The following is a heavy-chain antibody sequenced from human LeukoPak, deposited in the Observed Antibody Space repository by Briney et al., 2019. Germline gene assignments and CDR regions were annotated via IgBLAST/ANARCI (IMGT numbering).Heavy chain of an antibody. Sequence: SETLSLTCTVSGGSISSTNSYWGWVRQPPGKGLEWIGNIYNSGNTYYNPSLKSRVTISVDTSKSQFSLMLSSVTAADTSVYYCARGGITGTTGFDYWGQGTLVTVSS. CDR2: IYNSGNT. CDR3: ARGGITGTTGFDY. CDR1: GGSISSTNSY. V-gene: IGHV4-39*01. J-gene: IGHJ4*02. D-gene: IGHD1-7*01.